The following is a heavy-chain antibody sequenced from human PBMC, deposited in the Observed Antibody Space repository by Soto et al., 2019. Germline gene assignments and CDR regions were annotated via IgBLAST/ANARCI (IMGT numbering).Heavy chain of an antibody. Sequence: GGSLRLYCAGSGFDFSSYAMSWVRQAPGKRLECISLISGTGVPTLYAESVKGRFSVSRDNSKDTLFLEMNNLGVDDTAMYYCAKSFCSSSSCFFLWVDPWGPGTLVTVSS. D-gene: IGHD2-2*01. CDR1: GFDFSSYA. V-gene: IGHV3-23*01. CDR2: ISGTGVPT. CDR3: AKSFCSSSSCFFLWVDP. J-gene: IGHJ5*02.